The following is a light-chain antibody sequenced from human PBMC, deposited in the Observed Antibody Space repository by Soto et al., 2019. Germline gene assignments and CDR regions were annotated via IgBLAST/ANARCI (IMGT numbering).Light chain of an antibody. Sequence: QSVLSQPASVSGSPGQSITISCVGTSGDIGDYNYVSWYQQHPGKVPKVIIYDVSNRPSGVSYRFSGTKSGNTASLTVSGLQAEDEADYYCCSYTRSGTLIFGTGPYVTVL. V-gene: IGLV2-14*01. J-gene: IGLJ1*01. CDR2: DVS. CDR3: CSYTRSGTLI. CDR1: SGDIGDYNY.